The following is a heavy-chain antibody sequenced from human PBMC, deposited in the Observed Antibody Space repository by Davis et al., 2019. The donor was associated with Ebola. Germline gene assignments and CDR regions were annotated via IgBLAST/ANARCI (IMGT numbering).Heavy chain of an antibody. Sequence: MPSETLSLTCNVSGVSIGSSGYYWGWVRQPPGKGLEWLGTLHFRGSTYYSPSLTGRVTLSGDSSKNEFSLTLDSVTAADTGVYYCARLVTACSGGICYSDFDDWGQGTLVTVSS. V-gene: IGHV4-39*01. CDR3: ARLVTACSGGICYSDFDD. CDR1: GVSIGSSGYY. D-gene: IGHD2-15*01. J-gene: IGHJ4*02. CDR2: LHFRGST.